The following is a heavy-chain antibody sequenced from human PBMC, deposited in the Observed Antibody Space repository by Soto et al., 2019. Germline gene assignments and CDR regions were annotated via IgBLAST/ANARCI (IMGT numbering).Heavy chain of an antibody. Sequence: GESLKISCKGSGYSFTSYWIGWVRQMPGKGLEWMGIIYPGDSDTRYSPSFQGQVTISADKSISTAYLQWSSLKASDTAMYYCARQGADCISTSCYDYYGMDVWGQGTTVTV. V-gene: IGHV5-51*01. J-gene: IGHJ6*02. CDR2: IYPGDSDT. D-gene: IGHD2-2*01. CDR1: GYSFTSYW. CDR3: ARQGADCISTSCYDYYGMDV.